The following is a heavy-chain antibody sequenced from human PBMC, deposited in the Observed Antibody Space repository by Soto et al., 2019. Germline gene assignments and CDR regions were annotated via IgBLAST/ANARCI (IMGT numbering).Heavy chain of an antibody. D-gene: IGHD2-15*01. Sequence: GGSLRLSCAASGFTFSSYAMHWVRQAPGKGLEWVAVISYDGSNKYYADSVKGRFTISRDNSKNTLYLQMNSLRAEDTAVYYCAREIPHGGMVDYRGQGTLGNVVS. J-gene: IGHJ4*02. V-gene: IGHV3-30-3*01. CDR3: AREIPHGGMVDY. CDR2: ISYDGSNK. CDR1: GFTFSSYA.